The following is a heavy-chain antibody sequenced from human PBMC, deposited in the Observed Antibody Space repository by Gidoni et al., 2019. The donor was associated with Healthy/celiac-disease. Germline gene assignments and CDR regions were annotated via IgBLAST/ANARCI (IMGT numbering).Heavy chain of an antibody. Sequence: QVQLVQSGAEVKKPGSSVKVSCKASGGTFSSYTISWVRQAPGQGLEWMGRIIPILGIANSAQKFQGRVTITADKSTSTAYMELSSLRSEDTAVYYCARARGVVPYGMDVWGQGTTVTVSS. CDR2: IIPILGIA. CDR1: GGTFSSYT. CDR3: ARARGVVPYGMDV. V-gene: IGHV1-69*02. D-gene: IGHD2-15*01. J-gene: IGHJ6*02.